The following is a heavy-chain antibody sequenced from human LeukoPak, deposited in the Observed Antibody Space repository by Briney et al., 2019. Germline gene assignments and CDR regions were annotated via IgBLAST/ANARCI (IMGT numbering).Heavy chain of an antibody. J-gene: IGHJ4*02. CDR2: IRSKAYGGTT. CDR1: GFTLGDYA. V-gene: IGHV3-49*04. D-gene: IGHD4-23*01. CDR3: AREYDYGGNSGPVDY. Sequence: PGRSLRLSCTASGFTLGDYAMSWVRQAPGKGLEWVGFIRSKAYGGTTENAASVKGRFTISRDDSKSIAYLRMNSLKTEDTAVYYCAREYDYGGNSGPVDYWGQGTLVTVSS.